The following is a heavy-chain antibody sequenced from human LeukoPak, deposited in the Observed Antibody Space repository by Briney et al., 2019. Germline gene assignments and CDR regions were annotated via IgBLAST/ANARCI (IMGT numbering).Heavy chain of an antibody. Sequence: GGSLRLSCAASGFTFSNYWMHWVRQAPGKGLVWVSRIKTDGSSTSYADSVKGRFTITRDNAKNTLYLQMNSLRAEDTAVYYCARAQYGDAFDIWGQGTMVTISS. CDR2: IKTDGSST. CDR3: ARAQYGDAFDI. J-gene: IGHJ3*02. V-gene: IGHV3-74*01. CDR1: GFTFSNYW. D-gene: IGHD4-17*01.